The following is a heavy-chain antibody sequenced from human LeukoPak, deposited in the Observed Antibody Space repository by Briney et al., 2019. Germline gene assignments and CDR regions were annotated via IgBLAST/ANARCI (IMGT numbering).Heavy chain of an antibody. CDR1: GGSVSSGSYY. CDR3: ARGYCSGGNCYWFDY. J-gene: IGHJ4*02. V-gene: IGHV4-61*01. CDR2: IYYTGST. D-gene: IGHD2-15*01. Sequence: SETLSLTCTVSGGSVSSGSYYWNWTRQPPGKGLECVGYIYYTGSTNYNPSLKSRVTISVDTSKNQFSLKLSSVTAADTAVYYCARGYCSGGNCYWFDYWGQGTLVTVSS.